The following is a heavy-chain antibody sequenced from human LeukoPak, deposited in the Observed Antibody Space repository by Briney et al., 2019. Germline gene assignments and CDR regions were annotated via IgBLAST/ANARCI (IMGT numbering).Heavy chain of an antibody. CDR3: ARHFSSANGRIGDY. V-gene: IGHV4-39*01. Sequence: SETLSLTCTVSGGSISSSSYYWGWLRQPPGTGLEWIGSIYYSGSTYYNPSLKSRVTISVDTSKNQFSLKLSSVTAADTAVYYCARHFSSANGRIGDYWGQGTLVTVSS. CDR1: GGSISSSSYY. J-gene: IGHJ4*02. CDR2: IYYSGST. D-gene: IGHD1-1*01.